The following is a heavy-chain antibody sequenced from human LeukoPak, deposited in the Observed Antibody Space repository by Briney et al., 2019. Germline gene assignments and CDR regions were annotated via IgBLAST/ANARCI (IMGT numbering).Heavy chain of an antibody. V-gene: IGHV4-61*02. D-gene: IGHD5-24*01. Sequence: SETLSLTCTVSGGSVSSGTYYWSWIRQPAGKGLEWIGRIYTSGSTNYNPSLKSRVTISVDTSKNQFSLKLSSVTAADTAVYYCARDLGRDGYNPWGQGTLVTVSS. CDR1: GGSVSSGTYY. J-gene: IGHJ5*02. CDR3: ARDLGRDGYNP. CDR2: IYTSGST.